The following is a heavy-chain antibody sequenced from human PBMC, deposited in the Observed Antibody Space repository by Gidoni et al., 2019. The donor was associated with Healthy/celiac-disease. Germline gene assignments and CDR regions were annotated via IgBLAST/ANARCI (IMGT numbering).Heavy chain of an antibody. CDR3: ARQWDCSSTSCSTGAFDI. J-gene: IGHJ3*02. CDR2: IYYSGST. V-gene: IGHV4-39*01. D-gene: IGHD2-2*02. CDR1: GGSISSSSYY. Sequence: QLQLQESGPGLVKPSETLSLTCTVSGGSISSSSYYWCWISQPPGKGLEWIGSIYYSGSTYYNPSLKSRVTISVDTSKNQFSLKLSSVTAADTAVYYCARQWDCSSTSCSTGAFDIWGQGTMVTVSS.